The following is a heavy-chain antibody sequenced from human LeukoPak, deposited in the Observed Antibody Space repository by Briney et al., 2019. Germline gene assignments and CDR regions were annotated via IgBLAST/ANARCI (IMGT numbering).Heavy chain of an antibody. CDR1: GGSISSANYY. CDR2: IYYSGST. V-gene: IGHV4-39*07. D-gene: IGHD6-19*01. Sequence: SETLSLTCTVSGGSISSANYYWGWIRQPPGKGLDLIGSIYYSGSTYYNPSLNRRVTISVDTSKNQFSLKLSSVTAAGTAVYYCARIGGTYSSGFHFDNWGQGTLVTVSS. CDR3: ARIGGTYSSGFHFDN. J-gene: IGHJ4*02.